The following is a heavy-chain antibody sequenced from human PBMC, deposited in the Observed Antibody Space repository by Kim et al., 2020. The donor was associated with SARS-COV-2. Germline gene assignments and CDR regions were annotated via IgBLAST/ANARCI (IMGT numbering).Heavy chain of an antibody. CDR3: ARDGLEGFGELLPPRGYGMDV. CDR2: IYYSGST. D-gene: IGHD3-10*01. Sequence: SETLSLTCTVSGGSISSYYWSWIRQPPGKGLEWIGYIYYSGSTNYNPSLKSRVTISVDTSKNQFSLKLSSVTAADTAVYYCARDGLEGFGELLPPRGYGMDVWGQGTTVTVSS. CDR1: GGSISSYY. V-gene: IGHV4-59*01. J-gene: IGHJ6*02.